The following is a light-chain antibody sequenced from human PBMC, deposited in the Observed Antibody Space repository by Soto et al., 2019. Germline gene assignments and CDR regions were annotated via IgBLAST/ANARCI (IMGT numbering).Light chain of an antibody. CDR3: MQALQTPYT. CDR2: LGS. Sequence: DIVMTQSPLSLRVTRGEPASISCRSSQSLLHSNGYNYFNWYLQKPGQSPQLLIYLGSNRASGVPDRFSGSGSGTDFTLKISRVEAEDVGIYYCMQALQTPYTFGQGTKLEIK. CDR1: QSLLHSNGYNY. J-gene: IGKJ2*01. V-gene: IGKV2-28*01.